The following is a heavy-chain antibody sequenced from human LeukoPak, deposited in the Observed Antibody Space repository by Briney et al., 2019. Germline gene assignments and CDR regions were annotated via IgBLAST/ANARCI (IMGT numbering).Heavy chain of an antibody. CDR3: ARDRDGYCSGGSCTNFDY. CDR1: GFTFSSYE. J-gene: IGHJ4*02. D-gene: IGHD2-15*01. Sequence: GGSLRLSCAASGFTFSSYEMNWVRQAPGKGLEWVSYISSSGSTIYYADSVKGRFTISRHNAKNSLYLQMNSLRAEDTAVYYCARDRDGYCSGGSCTNFDYWGQGIMVTVSS. V-gene: IGHV3-48*03. CDR2: ISSSGSTI.